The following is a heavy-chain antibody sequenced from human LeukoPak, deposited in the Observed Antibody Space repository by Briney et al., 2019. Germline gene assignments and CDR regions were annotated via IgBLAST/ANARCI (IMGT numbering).Heavy chain of an antibody. Sequence: PSETLSLTCTVSGGSISSYYWSWIRQPTGKGLEWIGYIYYSGSTNYNPSLKSRVTISVDTSKSQFSLKLSSVTAADTAVYYCARHKGHYYYGMDVWGQGTTVTVSS. CDR3: ARHKGHYYYGMDV. CDR1: GGSISSYY. J-gene: IGHJ6*02. V-gene: IGHV4-59*08. CDR2: IYYSGST.